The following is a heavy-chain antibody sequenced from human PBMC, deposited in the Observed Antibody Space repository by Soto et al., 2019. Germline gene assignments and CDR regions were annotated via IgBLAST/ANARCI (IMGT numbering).Heavy chain of an antibody. V-gene: IGHV5-51*01. CDR2: IYPGDSDT. D-gene: IGHD6-19*01. CDR1: GYSFTSYW. Sequence: LGESLKISCKGSGYSFTSYWIGWVRQMPGKGLEWMGIIYPGDSDTRYSPSFQGQVTISADKSISTAYLQWSSLKASDTAMYYCARTPVAGKIRGCYYGMDVWGQGTTVT. J-gene: IGHJ6*02. CDR3: ARTPVAGKIRGCYYGMDV.